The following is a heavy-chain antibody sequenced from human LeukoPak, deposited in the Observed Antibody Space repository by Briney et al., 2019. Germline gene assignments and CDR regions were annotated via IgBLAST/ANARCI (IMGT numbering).Heavy chain of an antibody. J-gene: IGHJ4*02. D-gene: IGHD3-9*01. CDR2: INHSGST. CDR3: ARLTSFILTGYQN. CDR1: GGFFSGYY. Sequence: PSETLSLTCAVYGGFFSGYYWSWIRQPPGKGLEWIGEINHSGSTNYNPSLKSRVTISVDTSKNQFSLKLSSVTAADTAVYYCARLTSFILTGYQNWGQGTLVTVSS. V-gene: IGHV4-34*01.